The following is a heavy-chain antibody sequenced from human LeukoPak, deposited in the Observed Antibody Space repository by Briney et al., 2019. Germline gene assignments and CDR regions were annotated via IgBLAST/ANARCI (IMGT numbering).Heavy chain of an antibody. CDR3: ATPSYYDSSGYYLDY. D-gene: IGHD3-22*01. Sequence: ESLQISCQGSGSSFTSYWIGWARQLPGKGLECMGIIYPGDSDTRYSPSLQGQVTISADKSISTAYLQWSSLKASDTAMYYCATPSYYDSSGYYLDYWGQGTLVTVSS. J-gene: IGHJ4*02. CDR1: GSSFTSYW. CDR2: IYPGDSDT. V-gene: IGHV5-51*01.